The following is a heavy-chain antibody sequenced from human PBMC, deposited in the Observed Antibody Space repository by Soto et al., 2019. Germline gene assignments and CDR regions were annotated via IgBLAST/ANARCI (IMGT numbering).Heavy chain of an antibody. D-gene: IGHD1-26*01. CDR2: IRSKAYGGTT. CDR3: TRDRVGATKDYYYGMDV. V-gene: IGHV3-49*04. Sequence: HPGGSLRLSCTASGFTFGDYAMSWVRQAPGKGLEWVGFIRSKAYGGTTEYAASVKGRFTISRDDSKSIAYLQMNSLKTEDTAVYYCTRDRVGATKDYYYGMDVWGQGTTVTVSS. J-gene: IGHJ6*02. CDR1: GFTFGDYA.